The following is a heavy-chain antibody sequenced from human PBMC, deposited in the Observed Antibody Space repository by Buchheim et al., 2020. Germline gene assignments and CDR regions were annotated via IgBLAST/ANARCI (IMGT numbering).Heavy chain of an antibody. CDR2: ISYDGSNK. J-gene: IGHJ4*02. CDR1: GFTFSSYG. D-gene: IGHD4-17*01. V-gene: IGHV3-30*18. CDR3: AKGGGDSPGYFDY. Sequence: QVQLVESGGGVVQPGRSLRLSCAASGFTFSSYGMHWVRQAPGKGLEWVAVISYDGSNKYYADSVKGRFTISRDNSKNTLYLQMNSLRAEDTAVYYCAKGGGDSPGYFDYWGQGTL.